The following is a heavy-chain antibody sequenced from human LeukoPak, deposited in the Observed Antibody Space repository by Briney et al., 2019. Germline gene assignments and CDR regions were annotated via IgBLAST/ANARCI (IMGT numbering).Heavy chain of an antibody. CDR2: LFTDGTT. CDR1: GFSFSGHY. J-gene: IGHJ6*02. CDR3: ARDRPYYDKGDMDV. V-gene: IGHV3-53*01. D-gene: IGHD3-16*01. Sequence: GGSLRLSCAASGFSFSGHYMSWFRQAPGKGLQWVSILFTDGTTYYADSVRGRFAISRDSYRNTLYLHMTGLRADDTALYFCARDRPYYDKGDMDVWGQGTMVTVSS.